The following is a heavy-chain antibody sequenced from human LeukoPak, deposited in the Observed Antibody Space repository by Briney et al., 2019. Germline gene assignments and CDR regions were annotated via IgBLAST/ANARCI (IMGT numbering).Heavy chain of an antibody. J-gene: IGHJ4*02. D-gene: IGHD6-6*01. V-gene: IGHV3-30-3*01. Sequence: GRSLRLSCAASGFTFSSYAMHWVRQAPGKGLEWVAVISYDGSNKYYADSVKGRFTISGDNSKNTLYLQMNSLRAEDTAVYYCARDGKLAALDYWGQGTLVTVSS. CDR2: ISYDGSNK. CDR3: ARDGKLAALDY. CDR1: GFTFSSYA.